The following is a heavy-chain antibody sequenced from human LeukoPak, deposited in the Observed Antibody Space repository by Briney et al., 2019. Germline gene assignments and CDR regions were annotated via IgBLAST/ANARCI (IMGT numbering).Heavy chain of an antibody. V-gene: IGHV3-21*01. CDR1: GFTFNTYT. D-gene: IGHD1-26*01. Sequence: PGGSLRLSSAASGFTFNTYTMNWIRQAPGKGLEWVSSISSGSGYIYYADSVKGRFTISRDNAKNSLYLQMNSLRAEDTAVYYCARVGSGSYNFDYWGQGTLVTVSS. CDR2: ISSGSGYI. CDR3: ARVGSGSYNFDY. J-gene: IGHJ4*02.